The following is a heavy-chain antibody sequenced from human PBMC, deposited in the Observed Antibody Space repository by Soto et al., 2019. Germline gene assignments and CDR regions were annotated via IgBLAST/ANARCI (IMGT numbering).Heavy chain of an antibody. V-gene: IGHV3-23*01. CDR2: IGGSGGSP. CDR1: GFTFRSMA. J-gene: IGHJ5*01. CDR3: AKDRGRGYDWFDS. Sequence: EVQLLESGGGLVQPGGSLRLSCAASGFTFRSMALSWVRKPQGRGLEWASAIGGSGGSPFNADSVKGRFTISGDTSKNTLFLQMNSLRAEDTAVYYCAKDRGRGYDWFDSWGQGTLVTVSS. D-gene: IGHD5-12*01.